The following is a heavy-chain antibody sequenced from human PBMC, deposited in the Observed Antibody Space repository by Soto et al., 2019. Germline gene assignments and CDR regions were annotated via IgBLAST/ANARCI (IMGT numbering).Heavy chain of an antibody. Sequence: GGSLRLSCAASGFTFSNYAMHWVRQAPGKGLEWVAVVWYDESSEYYADSVKGRFSISRDNSKNTLYLQMNTLRAEDTAVYYCARDLPPVAGTPGGHWGQGTLVTVSS. V-gene: IGHV3-33*01. CDR2: VWYDESSE. CDR1: GFTFSNYA. D-gene: IGHD6-19*01. J-gene: IGHJ4*02. CDR3: ARDLPPVAGTPGGH.